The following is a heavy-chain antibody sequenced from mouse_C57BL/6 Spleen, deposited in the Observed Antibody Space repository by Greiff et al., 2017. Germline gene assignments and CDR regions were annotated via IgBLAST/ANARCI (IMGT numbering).Heavy chain of an antibody. D-gene: IGHD1-1*01. Sequence: DVKLVESGGGLVQPKGSLKLSCAASGFTFNTYAMHWVRQAPGKGLEWVARIRSKSSNYATYYADSVKDRFTISRDDSQSMLYLHMNNLKTEDTAMYYCVRDYYGSSYWYFDVWGTGTTVTVSS. CDR2: IRSKSSNYAT. J-gene: IGHJ1*03. V-gene: IGHV10-3*01. CDR1: GFTFNTYA. CDR3: VRDYYGSSYWYFDV.